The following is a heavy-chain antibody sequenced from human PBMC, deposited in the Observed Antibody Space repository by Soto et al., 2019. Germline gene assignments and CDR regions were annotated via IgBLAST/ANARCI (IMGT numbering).Heavy chain of an antibody. Sequence: GGSLRLSCAASGFTFSSYSMNWVRQAPGKGLEWVSSISSSSSYIYYADSVKGRFTISRDNAKNSLYLQMNSLRAEDTAVYYCARDKDGQQLSFDLWGRGTLVTVSS. J-gene: IGHJ2*01. V-gene: IGHV3-21*01. D-gene: IGHD6-13*01. CDR1: GFTFSSYS. CDR2: ISSSSSYI. CDR3: ARDKDGQQLSFDL.